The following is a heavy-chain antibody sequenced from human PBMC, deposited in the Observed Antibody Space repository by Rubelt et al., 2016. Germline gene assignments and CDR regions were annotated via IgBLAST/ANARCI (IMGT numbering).Heavy chain of an antibody. J-gene: IGHJ5*02. CDR3: ARVRGRRQFVVVTAINNWFDP. D-gene: IGHD2-21*02. V-gene: IGHV4-34*01. Sequence: PSLKSRVTISVDTSKNQFSLKLSSVTAADTAVYYCARVRGRRQFVVVTAINNWFDPWGQGTLVTVSS.